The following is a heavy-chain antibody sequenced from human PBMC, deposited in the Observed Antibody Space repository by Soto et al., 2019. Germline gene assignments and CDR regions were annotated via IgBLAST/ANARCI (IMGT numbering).Heavy chain of an antibody. V-gene: IGHV3-48*02. CDR2: ISSSSSTR. D-gene: IGHD6-25*01. CDR3: ARGIYSSGWNNAFDI. CDR1: GFTFSSYS. Sequence: GGSLRLSCAASGFTFSSYSMNWVRQAPGKGLEWLSYISSSSSTRDYSDSVKGRFTISRDNVKNSLYLQMNSLRDEDTGVYYCARGIYSSGWNNAFDIWGQGTMVTVSS. J-gene: IGHJ3*02.